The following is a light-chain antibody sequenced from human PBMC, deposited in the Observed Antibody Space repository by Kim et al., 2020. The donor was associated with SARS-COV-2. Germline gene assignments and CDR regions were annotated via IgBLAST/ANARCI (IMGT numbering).Light chain of an antibody. CDR2: RDN. J-gene: IGLJ1*01. CDR1: KLEYKF. CDR3: QAWDSSSYV. V-gene: IGLV3-1*01. Sequence: VSPGQPASITCSGDKLEYKFASWNHKKPGQSPVVVIFRDNRRPSGIPERFSGSNSGNTATLTISGTQAMDEADYYCQAWDSSSYVFGTGTKVTVL.